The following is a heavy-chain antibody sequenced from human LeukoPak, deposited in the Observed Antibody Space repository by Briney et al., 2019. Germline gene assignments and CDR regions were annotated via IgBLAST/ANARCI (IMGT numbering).Heavy chain of an antibody. CDR3: AREVSRVAAAGQTHDAFDI. CDR2: IYYSGST. Sequence: SQTLSLACTVSGASISIGDYYWSWLRQPPGKGLEWIGYIYYSGSTYYNPSLKSRVTISVDTSKSQFSLKLRSVTAADTAVYYCAREVSRVAAAGQTHDAFDIWGQGTMVTVSS. V-gene: IGHV4-30-4*08. CDR1: GASISIGDYY. J-gene: IGHJ3*02. D-gene: IGHD6-13*01.